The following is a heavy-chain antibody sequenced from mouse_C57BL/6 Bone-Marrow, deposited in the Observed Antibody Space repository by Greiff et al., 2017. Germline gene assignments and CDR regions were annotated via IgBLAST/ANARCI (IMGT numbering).Heavy chain of an antibody. CDR2: INPYNGGT. J-gene: IGHJ2*01. CDR3: ARKFGTLYYFDY. D-gene: IGHD4-1*01. Sequence: VQLQQSGPVLVKPGASVKMSCKASGYTFTDYYMNWVKQSHGKSLEWIGVINPYNGGTSYNQKFKGKATLTVDKSSSTAYMELNSLTSEDSAVYYCARKFGTLYYFDYWGQGTTLTVSS. V-gene: IGHV1-19*01. CDR1: GYTFTDYY.